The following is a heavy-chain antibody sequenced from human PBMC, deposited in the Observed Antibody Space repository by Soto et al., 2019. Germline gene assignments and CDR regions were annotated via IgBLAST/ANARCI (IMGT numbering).Heavy chain of an antibody. J-gene: IGHJ6*02. D-gene: IGHD2-2*01. V-gene: IGHV1-69*01. CDR3: ARSQGSSTSLEIYYYYYYGMDV. CDR1: GGTFSSYA. CDR2: IIPISGTA. Sequence: PSVKVSCKASGGTFSSYAISWVRQAPGQGLEWMGGIIPISGTANYAQKFQGRVTITADESTSTAYMDLSSLRSEDTAVYYCARSQGSSTSLEIYYYYYYGMDVWGQGTTVTVSS.